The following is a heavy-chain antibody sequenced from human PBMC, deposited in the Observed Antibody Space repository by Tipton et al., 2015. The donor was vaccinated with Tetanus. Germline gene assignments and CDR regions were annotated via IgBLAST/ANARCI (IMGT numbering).Heavy chain of an antibody. CDR3: ARRSYCTSSRCFDAFDL. D-gene: IGHD2-8*01. CDR1: GDSMNKYY. V-gene: IGHV4-59*01. CDR2: IFYSGRT. Sequence: TLSLTCTVPGDSMNKYYWSWIRQPPGKGLEWISYIFYSGRTNYNPSLKSRVSISMYTSKNQISLKLSSVTAADTAVYFCARRSYCTSSRCFDAFDLWGPGTRVTVSS. J-gene: IGHJ3*01.